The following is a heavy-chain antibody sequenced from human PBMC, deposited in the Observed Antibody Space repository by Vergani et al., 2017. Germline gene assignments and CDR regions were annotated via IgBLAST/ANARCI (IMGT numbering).Heavy chain of an antibody. CDR3: ARAGSGWYGSYWYFDL. Sequence: VQLVESGGGLVKPGGSLRLSCAASGFTFSSYAMHWVRQAPGKGLEWVAVISYDGSNKYYADSVKGRFTISRDNSKNTLYLQMNSLRAEDTAVYYCARAGSGWYGSYWYFDLWGRGTLVTVSS. CDR2: ISYDGSNK. V-gene: IGHV3-30-3*01. D-gene: IGHD6-19*01. CDR1: GFTFSSYA. J-gene: IGHJ2*01.